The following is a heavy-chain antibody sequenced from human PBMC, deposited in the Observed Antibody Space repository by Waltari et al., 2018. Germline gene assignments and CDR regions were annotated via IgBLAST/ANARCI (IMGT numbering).Heavy chain of an antibody. CDR2: IYSGGIT. CDR1: GFTVSSNY. J-gene: IGHJ6*02. CDR3: ASSVGKLRFLEWLSDYYGMDV. Sequence: EVQLVESGGGLIQPGGSLRLSCAASGFTVSSNYMSWVRQAPGKGLGWVSVIYSGGITNYADSVKGRFTISRDNSKNTLYLQMNSLRAEDTAVYYWASSVGKLRFLEWLSDYYGMDVWGQGTTVTVSS. D-gene: IGHD3-3*01. V-gene: IGHV3-53*01.